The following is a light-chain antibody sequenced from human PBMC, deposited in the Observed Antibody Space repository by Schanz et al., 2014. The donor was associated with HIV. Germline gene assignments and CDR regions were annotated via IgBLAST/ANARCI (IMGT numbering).Light chain of an antibody. CDR3: QQYDSLPLT. V-gene: IGKV4-1*01. Sequence: DIVMTQSPDSLAVSLGERATINCKSSQSVLHSSNNKNYLAWYQQKPGQPPKLLIYWASTRESGVPDRFSGSGSGTDFTLTISSLQAEDVAVYYCQQYDSLPLTFGGGTKVEIK. J-gene: IGKJ4*01. CDR1: QSVLHSSNNKNY. CDR2: WAS.